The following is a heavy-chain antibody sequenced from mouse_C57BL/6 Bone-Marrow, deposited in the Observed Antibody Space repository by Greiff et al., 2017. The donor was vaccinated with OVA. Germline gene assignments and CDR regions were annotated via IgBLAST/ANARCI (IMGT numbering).Heavy chain of an antibody. D-gene: IGHD1-1*01. Sequence: QVQLKESGPELVKPGASVKISCKASGYSFTSYYIHWVKQRPGQGLEWIGWIYPGSGNTKYNEKFKGKATLTADTSSSTAYMQLSSLTSEDSAVYYCARSRYYYGSSPYYFDYWGQGTTLTVSS. V-gene: IGHV1-66*01. CDR1: GYSFTSYY. CDR2: IYPGSGNT. CDR3: ARSRYYYGSSPYYFDY. J-gene: IGHJ2*01.